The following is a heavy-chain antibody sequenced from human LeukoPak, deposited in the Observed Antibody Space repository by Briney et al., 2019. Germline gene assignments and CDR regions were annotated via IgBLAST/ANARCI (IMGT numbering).Heavy chain of an antibody. CDR3: ARPLPFIQWDLPGADY. D-gene: IGHD1-26*01. Sequence: GASVKVSCKASGYTFTSYYMHWVRQAPGHGLEWMGIINPSGGSTSYAQKFQGRVTMTRDTSTSTVYMELSSLRSEATAVYYCARPLPFIQWDLPGADYWGHRTPVTVSS. J-gene: IGHJ4*01. V-gene: IGHV1-46*01. CDR2: INPSGGST. CDR1: GYTFTSYY.